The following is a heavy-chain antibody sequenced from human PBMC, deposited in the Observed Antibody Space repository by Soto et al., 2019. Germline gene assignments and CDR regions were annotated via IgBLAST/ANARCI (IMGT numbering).Heavy chain of an antibody. CDR1: GFTFSTYW. V-gene: IGHV3-7*03. J-gene: IGHJ3*02. CDR2: IKQDGSEK. CDR3: ARGGRRSGSYADAFDI. D-gene: IGHD1-26*01. Sequence: LRLSCAASGFTFSTYWMSWVRQAPGKGLEWVANIKQDGSEKYYVDSVKGRFTISRDNAKNSLYLQMNSLRAEDTAVYYCARGGRRSGSYADAFDIWGQGTMVTVSS.